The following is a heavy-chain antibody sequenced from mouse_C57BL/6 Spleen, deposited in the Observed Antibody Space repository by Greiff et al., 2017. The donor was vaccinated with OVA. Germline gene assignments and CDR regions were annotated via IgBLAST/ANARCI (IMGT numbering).Heavy chain of an antibody. V-gene: IGHV1-22*01. Sequence: EVQLQQSGPELVKPGASVKMSCKASGYTFTDYNMHWVKQSHGKSLEWIGYINPNNGGTSYNQKFKGKATLTVNKSSSTAYMELRSLTSEDSAVYYCARAIYYDYDGYFDVWGTGTTVTVSS. J-gene: IGHJ1*03. CDR1: GYTFTDYN. CDR3: ARAIYYDYDGYFDV. D-gene: IGHD2-4*01. CDR2: INPNNGGT.